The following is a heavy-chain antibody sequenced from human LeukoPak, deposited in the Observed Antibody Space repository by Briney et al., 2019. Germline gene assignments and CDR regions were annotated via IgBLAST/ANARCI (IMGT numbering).Heavy chain of an antibody. V-gene: IGHV4-61*02. CDR3: ARDLSSGYYYVGHWFDP. D-gene: IGHD3-22*01. CDR2: IYTSGST. Sequence: MTSETLSLTCTVSGGSISSGSYYWSWIRQPAGKGLEWIGRIYTSGSTNYNPSLKSRVTISVDTSKNQFSLKLSSVTAADTAVYYCARDLSSGYYYVGHWFDPWGQGTLVTVSS. CDR1: GGSISSGSYY. J-gene: IGHJ5*02.